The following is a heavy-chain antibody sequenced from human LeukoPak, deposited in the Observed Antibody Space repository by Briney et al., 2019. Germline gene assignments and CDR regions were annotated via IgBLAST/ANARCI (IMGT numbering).Heavy chain of an antibody. CDR3: ARHGSGSYYNPPDY. CDR1: GGSISSSSYY. J-gene: IGHJ4*02. Sequence: SETLSLTCTVSGGSISSSSYYWGWLRQPPGKGLEWIGSIYYSGSTYYNPSLKSRVTISVDTSKNQFSLKLSSVTAADTAVYYCARHGSGSYYNPPDYWGQGTLVTVSS. CDR2: IYYSGST. V-gene: IGHV4-39*01. D-gene: IGHD3-10*01.